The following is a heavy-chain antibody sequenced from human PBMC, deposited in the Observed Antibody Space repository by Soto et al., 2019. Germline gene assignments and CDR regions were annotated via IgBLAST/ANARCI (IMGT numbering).Heavy chain of an antibody. V-gene: IGHV4-34*01. J-gene: IGHJ6*02. D-gene: IGHD3-10*01. CDR2: INHSGST. CDR1: GGSFSGYY. CDR3: ARVGGSGSYYRVYYYGMDV. Sequence: TLSLTCAVYGGSFSGYYWSWIRQPPGKGLEWIGEINHSGSTNYNPSLKSRITISVDTSKNQFSLKLSSVTAADTAVYYCARVGGSGSYYRVYYYGMDVWGQGTTVTVSS.